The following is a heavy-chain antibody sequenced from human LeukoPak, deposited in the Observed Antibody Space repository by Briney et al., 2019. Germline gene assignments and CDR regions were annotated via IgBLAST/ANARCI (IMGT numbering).Heavy chain of an antibody. CDR3: ARQFLRRHFGY. CDR1: GGSFSGYY. D-gene: IGHD5/OR15-5a*01. V-gene: IGHV4-34*01. Sequence: PSETLSLTCAVYGGSFSGYYWSWIRQPPGKGLEWIGEINHSGSTNYNPSLKSRVTISVDTSKNQFSLKLSSVTAADTAVYYCARQFLRRHFGYWGQGTLVTVSS. J-gene: IGHJ4*02. CDR2: INHSGST.